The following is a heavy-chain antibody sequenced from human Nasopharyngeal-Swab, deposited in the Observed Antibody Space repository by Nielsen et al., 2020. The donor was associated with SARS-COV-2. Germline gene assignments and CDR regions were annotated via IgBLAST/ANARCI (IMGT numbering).Heavy chain of an antibody. J-gene: IGHJ4*02. V-gene: IGHV3-23*01. Sequence: GESLKISCAASGFTFSSYAMSWVRQAPGKGLEWVSAISGSGGSTYYADSVKGRFTISRDNSKNTLYLQMNSLRAEDTAVYYCAKLARAGTIGLFDYWGQGTPATVSS. CDR3: AKLARAGTIGLFDY. D-gene: IGHD1-1*01. CDR2: ISGSGGST. CDR1: GFTFSSYA.